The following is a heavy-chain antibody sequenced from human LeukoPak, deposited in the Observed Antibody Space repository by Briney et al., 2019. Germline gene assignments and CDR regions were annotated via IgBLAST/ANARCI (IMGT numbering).Heavy chain of an antibody. V-gene: IGHV4-4*07. D-gene: IGHD2-2*01. CDR1: GYSISSGYY. CDR2: IYTSGST. Sequence: SETLSLTCSVSGYSISSGYYWSWIRQPAGKGLEWIGRIYTSGSTNYNPSLKSRVTMSVDTSKNQFSLKLSSVTAADTAVYYCARDGGYCSSTSCSPRFDPWGQGTLVTVSS. CDR3: ARDGGYCSSTSCSPRFDP. J-gene: IGHJ5*02.